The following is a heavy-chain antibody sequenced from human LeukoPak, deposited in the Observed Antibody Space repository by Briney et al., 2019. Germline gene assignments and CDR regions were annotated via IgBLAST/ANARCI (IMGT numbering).Heavy chain of an antibody. V-gene: IGHV4-39*01. CDR2: IYYSGST. J-gene: IGHJ5*02. Sequence: SETLSLSCTVSGGSISTSTFYWGWIRQPAGTGLEWIGSIYYSGSTYYNPSLKSRVTIFVDTSKNQFSLRLDSVTAADTAVYYCARHYPGALNWFDPWGQGTLVTVSS. CDR1: GGSISTSTFY. CDR3: ARHYPGALNWFDP.